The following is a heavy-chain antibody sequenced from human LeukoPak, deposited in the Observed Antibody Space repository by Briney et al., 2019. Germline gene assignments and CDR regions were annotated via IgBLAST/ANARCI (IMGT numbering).Heavy chain of an antibody. CDR1: GFTFSSYS. CDR3: ARDQSGDSYFDY. J-gene: IGHJ4*02. CDR2: ISSSSSNI. D-gene: IGHD4-17*01. Sequence: GGSLRLSCAASGFTFSSYSMNWVRQAPGKGLEWVSYISSSSSNIDYADSVKGRFTISRDNAKNSLYLQMNSLRAEDTAVYYCARDQSGDSYFDYWGQGTLVTVSS. V-gene: IGHV3-48*01.